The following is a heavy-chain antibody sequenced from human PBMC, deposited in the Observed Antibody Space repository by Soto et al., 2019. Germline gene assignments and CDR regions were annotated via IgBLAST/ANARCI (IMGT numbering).Heavy chain of an antibody. V-gene: IGHV1-24*01. CDR1: GYTLTELS. CDR3: ATDFYSVVGATF. CDR2: FDPEDGET. D-gene: IGHD1-26*01. Sequence: ASVKVSCKVSGYTLTELSMHWVRQAPGKGLEWMGGFDPEDGETIYAQKFQGRVTMTEDTSTDTAYMELSSLRSEDTAVYYCATDFYSVVGATFWGQGTLVTVSS. J-gene: IGHJ4*02.